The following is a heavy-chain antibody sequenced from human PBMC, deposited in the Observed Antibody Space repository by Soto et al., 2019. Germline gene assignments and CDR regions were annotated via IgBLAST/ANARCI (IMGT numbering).Heavy chain of an antibody. Sequence: QVQLVQSGAEVKKPGSSVKVSCKASGGIFSTYAISWLRQAPGQGLEWMGGIIPLFGTPNYAQRFQGRVTITADESTXXXXMXXXXXXXXXXXXXXXXXXXXXXXXXNXYNRIDFWGQGTLVTVSS. V-gene: IGHV1-69*01. D-gene: IGHD3-10*01. CDR1: GGIFSTYA. J-gene: IGHJ4*02. CDR3: XXXXXXXXXXNXYNRIDF. CDR2: IIPLFGTP.